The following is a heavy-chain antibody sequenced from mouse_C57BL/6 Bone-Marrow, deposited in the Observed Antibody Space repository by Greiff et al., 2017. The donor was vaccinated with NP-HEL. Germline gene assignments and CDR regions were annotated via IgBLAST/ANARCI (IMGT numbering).Heavy chain of an antibody. CDR3: ARFYYGSRFYAMDY. CDR2: ISYDGSN. V-gene: IGHV3-6*01. CDR1: GYSITSGYY. Sequence: VQLQQSGPGLVKPSQSLSLTCSVTGYSITSGYYWNWIRQFPGNKLEWMGYISYDGSNNYNPSLKNRISITRDTSKNQFFLKLNSVTTEDTATYYCARFYYGSRFYAMDYWGQGTSVTVSS. D-gene: IGHD1-1*01. J-gene: IGHJ4*01.